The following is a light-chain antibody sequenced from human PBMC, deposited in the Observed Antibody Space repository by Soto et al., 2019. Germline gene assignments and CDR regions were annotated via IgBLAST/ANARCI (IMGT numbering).Light chain of an antibody. CDR2: GAS. Sequence: EIVLTQSPGTLSLSPGERATLSCRASQSVSRSYLAWYQQKPGQAPRLIIYGASSRATGIPDRFSGSGSGTDFTLTISRLEPEDFAVYYCHQYGSSPGTFGQGTKVEIK. J-gene: IGKJ1*01. CDR3: HQYGSSPGT. CDR1: QSVSRSY. V-gene: IGKV3-20*01.